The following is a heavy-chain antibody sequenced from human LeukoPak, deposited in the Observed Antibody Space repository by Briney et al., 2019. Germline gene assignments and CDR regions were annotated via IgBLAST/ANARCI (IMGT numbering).Heavy chain of an antibody. J-gene: IGHJ4*02. Sequence: ASVKVSCKASGYTFTDYYIHWVRQAPGQGLEWMAWMNPNSGGTSYAQKFQGRVTLTRDTSISTAYMELSRLRFDDTAVYYCARNKEGKSLDNWGQGTLVTVSS. V-gene: IGHV1-2*02. CDR1: GYTFTDYY. CDR3: ARNKEGKSLDN. CDR2: MNPNSGGT.